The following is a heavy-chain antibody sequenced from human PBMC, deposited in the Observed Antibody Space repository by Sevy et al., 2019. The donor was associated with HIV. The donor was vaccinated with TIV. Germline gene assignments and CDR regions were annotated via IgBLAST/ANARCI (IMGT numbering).Heavy chain of an antibody. CDR1: GGSISSYY. Sequence: SETLSLTCTVSGGSISSYYWSWIRQPPGKGLEWIGYIYYSGSTDYNPSLKSRVTISVDTSNNQFSLKLSSVTAADTAVYYCARLSGNYLRPTFDYWGQGTLVTVSS. V-gene: IGHV4-59*13. D-gene: IGHD1-26*01. CDR3: ARLSGNYLRPTFDY. J-gene: IGHJ4*02. CDR2: IYYSGST.